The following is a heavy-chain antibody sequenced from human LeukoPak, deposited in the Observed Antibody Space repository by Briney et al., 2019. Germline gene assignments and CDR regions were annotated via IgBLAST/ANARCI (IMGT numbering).Heavy chain of an antibody. CDR3: AKSRPDPIYCSSTSCYYYYYYMDV. Sequence: GGSLRLSCAASGFTFSSYAMSWVRQAPGKGLEWVSAISGSGGSTYYADSVKGRFTISRDNSKNTLYLQMNSLRAEDTAVYYCAKSRPDPIYCSSTSCYYYYYYMDVWGKGTTVTVSS. CDR1: GFTFSSYA. J-gene: IGHJ6*03. V-gene: IGHV3-23*01. CDR2: ISGSGGST. D-gene: IGHD2-2*01.